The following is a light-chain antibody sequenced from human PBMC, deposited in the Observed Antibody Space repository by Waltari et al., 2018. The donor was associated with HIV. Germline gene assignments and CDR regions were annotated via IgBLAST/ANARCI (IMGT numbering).Light chain of an antibody. CDR2: EDS. V-gene: IGLV3-1*01. CDR1: NLGNKY. J-gene: IGLJ2*01. Sequence: SYELTQPPSVSVSPAKTANITCSGDNLGNKYISWYEQRPGQSPVLLFYEDSKRPSNIPERFSGSKSENTATLAISETHRLDEADYYCQAWHSKTAIFGGGTKLTV. CDR3: QAWHSKTAI.